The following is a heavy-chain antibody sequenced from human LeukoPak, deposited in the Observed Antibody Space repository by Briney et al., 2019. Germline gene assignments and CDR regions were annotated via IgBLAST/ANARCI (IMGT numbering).Heavy chain of an antibody. D-gene: IGHD6-13*01. CDR3: ARRRAAAGTGDSGVFDI. CDR2: IHYSGST. CDR1: GGSVSSSSYY. V-gene: IGHV4-39*07. J-gene: IGHJ3*02. Sequence: SETLSLTCTVSGGSVSSSSYYWGWIRQPPGKGLEWIGSIHYSGSTYYNPSLKSRVTILVDTSKNQLSLKLSSVTAADTAVYYCARRRAAAGTGDSGVFDIWGQGTMVTVSS.